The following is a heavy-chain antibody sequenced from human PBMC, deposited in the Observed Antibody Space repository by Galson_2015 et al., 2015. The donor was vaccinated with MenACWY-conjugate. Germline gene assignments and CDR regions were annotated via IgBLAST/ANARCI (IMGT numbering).Heavy chain of an antibody. CDR2: MYYSGSA. D-gene: IGHD3-3*02. CDR3: ARGVNLASMAGY. Sequence: LSLTCTVSGGSITSYYWSWIRQPPGKGLEWIGYMYYSGSANYNPSLKSRVTISVDTSKHQFSLTMTSVTAADTAAYYCARGVNLASMAGYWGQGTLVTVSS. V-gene: IGHV4-59*01. CDR1: GGSITSYY. J-gene: IGHJ4*02.